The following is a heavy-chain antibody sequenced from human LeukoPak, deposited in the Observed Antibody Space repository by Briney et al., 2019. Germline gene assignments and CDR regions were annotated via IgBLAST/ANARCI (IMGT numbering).Heavy chain of an antibody. J-gene: IGHJ4*02. D-gene: IGHD5-24*01. Sequence: SETLSLTCTVSGGSISSGDYYWSWIRQPPGKGLEWIGEIYHSGITNYNPSLKSRVTISGDKSKNQFSLKLSSVTAADTAVYYCASSSTDGYNPFDYWGQGTLVTVSS. V-gene: IGHV4-39*07. CDR2: IYHSGIT. CDR3: ASSSTDGYNPFDY. CDR1: GGSISSGDYY.